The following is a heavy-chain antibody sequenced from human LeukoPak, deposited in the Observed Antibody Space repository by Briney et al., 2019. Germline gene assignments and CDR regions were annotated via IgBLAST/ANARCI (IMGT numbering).Heavy chain of an antibody. CDR3: ARDSYYFDSSGYPHDAFDI. D-gene: IGHD3-22*01. CDR1: GGSISSGGYF. J-gene: IGHJ3*02. Sequence: SETLSLTCAVSGGSISSGGYFWSWIRQPPGTGLEWIGYIYHSGSTYYNPSLKSRVTMSVDTSKTQFSLKLRSVTAADTAVYYCARDSYYFDSSGYPHDAFDIWGQGTMVTVSS. CDR2: IYHSGST. V-gene: IGHV4-30-2*01.